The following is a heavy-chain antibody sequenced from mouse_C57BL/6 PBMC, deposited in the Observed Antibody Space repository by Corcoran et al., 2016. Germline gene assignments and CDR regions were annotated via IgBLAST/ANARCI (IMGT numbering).Heavy chain of an antibody. CDR2: INPNNGGT. J-gene: IGHJ2*01. V-gene: IGHV1-26*01. D-gene: IGHD1-1*01. CDR1: GYTFTDYY. CDR3: SPSYYGSSYGY. Sequence: EVQLQQSGPELVKPGASLKISCKASGYTFTDYYMNWVKQSHGKSLEWIGDINPNNGGTSYNQKFKGKATLTVDKSSSTAYMELRSLTSEDSAVYYCSPSYYGSSYGYWGQGTTLTVSS.